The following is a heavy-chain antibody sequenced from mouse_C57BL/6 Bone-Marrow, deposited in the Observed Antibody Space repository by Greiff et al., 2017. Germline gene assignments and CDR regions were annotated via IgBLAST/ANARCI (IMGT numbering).Heavy chain of an antibody. CDR1: GFTFSDYY. CDR3: ARDGYDGYYVWYFDV. V-gene: IGHV5-16*01. J-gene: IGHJ1*03. D-gene: IGHD2-3*01. CDR2: INYDGSST. Sequence: EVKLVESEGGLVQPGSSMKLSCTASGFTFSDYYMAWVRQVPEKGLEWVANINYDGSSTYYLDSLKSRFIISRDNAKNILYLQMSSLKSEDTATYYCARDGYDGYYVWYFDVWGTGTTVTVSS.